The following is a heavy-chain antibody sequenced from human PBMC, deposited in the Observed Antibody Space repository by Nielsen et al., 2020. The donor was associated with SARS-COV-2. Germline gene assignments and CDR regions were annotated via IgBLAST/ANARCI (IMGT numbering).Heavy chain of an antibody. V-gene: IGHV1-8*01. D-gene: IGHD3-9*01. CDR1: GYTFTTYD. CDR3: ARDDSVILTGAPFDY. Sequence: ASVKVSCKASGYTFTTYDLNWVRQATGQGLEWMGWMNPKSGYTAYAQQFQGRVTMTRNTSISTAYLELSRLRSDDTAMYYCARDDSVILTGAPFDYWGQGTLVTVSS. J-gene: IGHJ4*02. CDR2: MNPKSGYT.